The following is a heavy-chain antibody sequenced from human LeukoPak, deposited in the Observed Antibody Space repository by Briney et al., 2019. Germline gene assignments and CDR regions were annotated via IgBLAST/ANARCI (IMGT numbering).Heavy chain of an antibody. CDR1: GGTFSSYA. Sequence: ASVKVSCKASGGTFSSYAISWVRQAPGQGLEWMGRIIPILGIANYAQKFQGRVTITADKSTSTAYMELSSLRSEDTAVYYCARAVHSSSWYYYYGMDVWGQGTTVTVSS. CDR2: IIPILGIA. V-gene: IGHV1-69*04. J-gene: IGHJ6*02. CDR3: ARAVHSSSWYYYYGMDV. D-gene: IGHD6-13*01.